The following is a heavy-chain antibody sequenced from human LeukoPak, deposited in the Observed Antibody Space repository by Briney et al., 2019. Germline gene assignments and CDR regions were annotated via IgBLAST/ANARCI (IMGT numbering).Heavy chain of an antibody. V-gene: IGHV1-58*01. D-gene: IGHD4-23*01. J-gene: IGHJ4*02. CDR1: GFTFTTSSA. CDR2: IAVGGGHT. CDR3: AGDRHGYGGNPY. Sequence: GTSVKVSCKASGFTFTTSSAVQWVRQTRGQRLEWIGWIAVGGGHTKYAQKFQERLTITRDMSTSTAYMELSSLRSEDTAVYYCAGDRHGYGGNPYWGQGTLVTVSS.